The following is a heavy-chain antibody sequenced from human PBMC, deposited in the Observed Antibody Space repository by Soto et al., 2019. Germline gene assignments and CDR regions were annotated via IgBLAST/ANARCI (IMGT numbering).Heavy chain of an antibody. CDR3: ARDTDSYYYDSSGYWNY. Sequence: GASVKVSCKASGYTFTGYYIHWVRQAPGQGLEWMGWINPNSGGANYAQKFQGRVTMTRDTSIGTAYMELSRLRSDDTAVYYCARDTDSYYYDSSGYWNYWGQGTRVTVSS. CDR2: INPNSGGA. CDR1: GYTFTGYY. J-gene: IGHJ4*02. D-gene: IGHD3-22*01. V-gene: IGHV1-2*02.